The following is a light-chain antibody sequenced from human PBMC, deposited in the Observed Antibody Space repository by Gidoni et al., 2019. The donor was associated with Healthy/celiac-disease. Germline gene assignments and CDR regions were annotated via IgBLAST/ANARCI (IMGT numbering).Light chain of an antibody. V-gene: IGKV1-5*03. CDR1: QSISSW. CDR2: KAS. CDR3: QQYKSYPFT. J-gene: IGKJ3*01. Sequence: DIQLTQSPSTLSASVGARVTITCRASQSISSWVAWYQQKTGKAPKLLIYKASSLESEVPSRFSGSGSGTEFTLTIISLQPDDFATYYCQQYKSYPFTFGPGTKVDIK.